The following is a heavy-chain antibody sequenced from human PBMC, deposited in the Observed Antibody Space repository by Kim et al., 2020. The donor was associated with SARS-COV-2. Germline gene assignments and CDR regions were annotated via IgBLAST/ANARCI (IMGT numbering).Heavy chain of an antibody. D-gene: IGHD6-13*01. CDR1: GFTFSSYA. CDR2: ISSNGGST. V-gene: IGHV3-64D*09. Sequence: GGSLRLSCSASGFTFSSYAMHWVRQAPGKRLECVSSISSNGGSTYYADSVKGRFTISRDNSKNTLYLQMGSLRAEDTAVYYCVKVTAEAGSLGYFYFWGQGSLVTVSS. CDR3: VKVTAEAGSLGYFYF. J-gene: IGHJ4*02.